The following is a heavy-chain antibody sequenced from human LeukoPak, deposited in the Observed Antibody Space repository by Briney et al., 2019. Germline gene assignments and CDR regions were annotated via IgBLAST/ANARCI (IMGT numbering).Heavy chain of an antibody. V-gene: IGHV3-66*01. J-gene: IGHJ4*02. D-gene: IGHD6-19*01. CDR3: ARGLYSSGWYYFDY. CDR1: GFTVSSNY. Sequence: GGSLRLSCAASGFTVSSNYMSWVRQAPGKGLEGVSVIYSGGSTYYADSVKGRFTISRDNSKNTLYLQMTSLRAEDTAVYYCARGLYSSGWYYFDYWGQGTLVTVSS. CDR2: IYSGGST.